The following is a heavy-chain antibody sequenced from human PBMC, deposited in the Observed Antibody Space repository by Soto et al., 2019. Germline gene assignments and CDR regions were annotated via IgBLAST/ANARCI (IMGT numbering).Heavy chain of an antibody. CDR1: GGSISSSSYY. CDR3: ARHAGIVGATAYYYYGMDV. Sequence: SETLSLTCTVSGGSISSSSYYWGWIRQPPGKGLEWIGSIYYSGSTYYNPSLKSRVTISVDTSKNQFSLKLSSVTAADTAVYYCARHAGIVGATAYYYYGMDVWGQGTTVTVSS. J-gene: IGHJ6*02. D-gene: IGHD1-26*01. CDR2: IYYSGST. V-gene: IGHV4-39*01.